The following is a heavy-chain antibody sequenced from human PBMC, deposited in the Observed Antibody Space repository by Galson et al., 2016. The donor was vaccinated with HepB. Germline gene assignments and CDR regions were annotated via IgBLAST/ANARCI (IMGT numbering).Heavy chain of an antibody. Sequence: ETLSLTCTVSGGSISSNIYLWAWVRQPPGKGLEWIGTIYYRGTTYYNPSLKSRLTLDVDTSKNQFSLKLSSVTAADTSVYYCARLVHGGTFFDSWGQGTLVTVSS. D-gene: IGHD1-14*01. V-gene: IGHV4-39*01. CDR1: GGSISSNIYL. CDR3: ARLVHGGTFFDS. J-gene: IGHJ4*02. CDR2: IYYRGTT.